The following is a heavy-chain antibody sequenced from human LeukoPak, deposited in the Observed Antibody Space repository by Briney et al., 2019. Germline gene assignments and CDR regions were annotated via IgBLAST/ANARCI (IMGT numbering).Heavy chain of an antibody. Sequence: SGTLSLTCSVSGDSISSYYWTWMRQPAGKGLEWIGRIYTSGSTNYSPSLKSRVTMSVDTSKNQFFLNLTSVTAADTAVYYCAREGATTRPLDYWGQGTLVTVSS. V-gene: IGHV4-4*07. CDR1: GDSISSYY. CDR3: AREGATTRPLDY. J-gene: IGHJ4*02. D-gene: IGHD4-17*01. CDR2: IYTSGST.